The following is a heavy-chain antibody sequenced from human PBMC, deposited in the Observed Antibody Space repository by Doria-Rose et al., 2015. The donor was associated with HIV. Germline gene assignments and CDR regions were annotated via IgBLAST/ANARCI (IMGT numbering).Heavy chain of an antibody. CDR3: ARGLLRGGWNDVDYYYGMDV. CDR1: GGSFSGYY. Sequence: QVQLQQWGAGLVKPSETLSLTCAVFGGSFSGYYWSWIRQPPGKGLEWIGEINHSGSTIYKTSLKSRVTISSDTSKNLFALKLSSVPAADTAVYYCARGLLRGGWNDVDYYYGMDVWGQGTTVTVSS. J-gene: IGHJ6*02. D-gene: IGHD1-1*01. V-gene: IGHV4-34*01. CDR2: INHSGST.